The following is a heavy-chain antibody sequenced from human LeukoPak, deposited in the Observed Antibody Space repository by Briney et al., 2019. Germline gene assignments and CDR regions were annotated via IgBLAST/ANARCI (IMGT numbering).Heavy chain of an antibody. J-gene: IGHJ4*02. CDR1: GFTVSSNY. V-gene: IGHV3-48*02. D-gene: IGHD2-2*01. Sequence: RGSLRLSCAASGFTVSSNYMSWVRQAPGKGLEWVSYISSSGSTIYYADSVKGRFTISGDNAKNSLYLQMNSLRDEDTSVYYCASSIVVVPAAIRGFDYWGQGTLVTVSS. CDR3: ASSIVVVPAAIRGFDY. CDR2: ISSSGSTI.